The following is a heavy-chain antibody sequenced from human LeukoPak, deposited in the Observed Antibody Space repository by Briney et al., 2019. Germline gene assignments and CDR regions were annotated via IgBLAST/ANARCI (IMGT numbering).Heavy chain of an antibody. V-gene: IGHV3-23*01. CDR3: AKDLVHILTGYYNSNYFDY. D-gene: IGHD3-9*01. J-gene: IGHJ4*02. Sequence: GGSLRLSCAASGFTFSSYVMSWVRQAPGKGLEWVSAISGSGGSTYYADSVKGRFTISRDNSKNTLYLQMNSLRAEDTAVYYCAKDLVHILTGYYNSNYFDYWGQGTLVTVSS. CDR1: GFTFSSYV. CDR2: ISGSGGST.